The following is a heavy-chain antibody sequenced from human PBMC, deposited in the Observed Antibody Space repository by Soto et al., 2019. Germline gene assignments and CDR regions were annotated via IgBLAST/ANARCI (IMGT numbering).Heavy chain of an antibody. CDR3: ARDDRSVSGVVTLDH. D-gene: IGHD3-3*01. CDR1: GYSFKNYA. CDR2: TNEGSGNT. Sequence: EASVKVSCKATGYSFKNYAVHWVRQAPGQRLEWMGFTNEGSGNTRFPQKFQGRISITRDTSASTVYLDLSSLTSEDTAIYYCARDDRSVSGVVTLDHWGPGTLVTVSS. J-gene: IGHJ4*02. V-gene: IGHV1-3*01.